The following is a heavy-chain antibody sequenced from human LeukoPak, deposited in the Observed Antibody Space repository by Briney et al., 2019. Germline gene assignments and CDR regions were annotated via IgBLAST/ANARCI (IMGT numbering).Heavy chain of an antibody. CDR2: IYYSGRT. D-gene: IGHD2-2*01. V-gene: IGHV4-39*01. CDR1: GGSISSSSYY. Sequence: SETLSLTCTVSGGSISSSSYYWGWIRQPPGKGLEWIGSIYYSGRTYYNPSPKSRVTISVDTSKTQFSLKLSSVTAADTAVYYCARYCSSTSCYTDYWGQGTLVTVSS. J-gene: IGHJ4*02. CDR3: ARYCSSTSCYTDY.